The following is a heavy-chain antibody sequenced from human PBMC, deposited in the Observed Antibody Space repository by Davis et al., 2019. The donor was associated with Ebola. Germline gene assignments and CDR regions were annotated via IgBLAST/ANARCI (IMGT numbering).Heavy chain of an antibody. J-gene: IGHJ5*02. D-gene: IGHD2-2*02. V-gene: IGHV5-51*01. CDR2: TYPGDSDT. CDR1: GYSFPTSW. CDR3: PRLSFAGSQRYCSSTSCYTWSWFDP. Sequence: PGGPLRPSCKGPGYSFPTSWIGWVRQIPGKGLEWMGITYPGDSDTRYSPSSQGQVTIPADNSISTAYLQWSSLKPSDTAMYYCPRLSFAGSQRYCSSTSCYTWSWFDPWGQGTLVTVSS.